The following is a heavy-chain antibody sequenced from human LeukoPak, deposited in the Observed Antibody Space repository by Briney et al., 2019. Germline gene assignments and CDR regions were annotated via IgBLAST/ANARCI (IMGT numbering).Heavy chain of an antibody. Sequence: ASVKVSCKASGYTFTSYYMHWVRQAPGQGLEWMGIINPSGGSTSYAQKFQGRVTMTRDTSTSTVYMELSSLRSEDTAVYYCASSLKNLYYYYGMDVWGQGTTVTVSS. CDR1: GYTFTSYY. V-gene: IGHV1-46*01. D-gene: IGHD3-3*01. J-gene: IGHJ6*02. CDR2: INPSGGST. CDR3: ASSLKNLYYYYGMDV.